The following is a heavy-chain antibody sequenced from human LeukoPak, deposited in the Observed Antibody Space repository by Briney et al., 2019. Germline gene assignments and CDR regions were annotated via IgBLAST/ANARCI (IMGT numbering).Heavy chain of an antibody. V-gene: IGHV1-2*02. CDR1: GYTFTGYY. J-gene: IGHJ3*02. CDR2: INPNSGGT. Sequence: ASVKVSCKASGYTFTGYYMHWVRQAPGQGLEWMGWINPNSGGTNYAQKFQGRVTMTRDTSISAAYMELSRLRSDDTAVYYCARVYRMIVANDAFDIWAKGQWSPSLQ. CDR3: ARVYRMIVANDAFDI. D-gene: IGHD3-22*01.